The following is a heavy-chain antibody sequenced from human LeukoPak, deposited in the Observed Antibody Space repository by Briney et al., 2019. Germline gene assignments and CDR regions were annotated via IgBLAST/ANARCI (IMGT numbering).Heavy chain of an antibody. D-gene: IGHD5-24*01. CDR1: GFTFSSYA. V-gene: IGHV3-23*01. CDR2: ISGSGGST. J-gene: IGHJ4*02. CDR3: AKPPGVRLHSTGGSDY. Sequence: GGSLRLSCAASGFTFSSYAMSWVRQAPGKGLEWVSAISGSGGSTYYADSVKGRFTISRDNSKNRLYLQMNSLRAEDTAVYYCAKPPGVRLHSTGGSDYWGQGTLVTVSS.